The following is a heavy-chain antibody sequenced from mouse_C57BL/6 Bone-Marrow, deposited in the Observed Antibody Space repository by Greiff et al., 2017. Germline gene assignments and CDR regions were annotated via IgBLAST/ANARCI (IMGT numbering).Heavy chain of an antibody. CDR3: AKEGHDGYYVGFAY. D-gene: IGHD2-3*01. Sequence: VQLQQSGPELVKPGASVKISCKASGYSFTDYNMNWVKQSNGKSLEWIGVINPNYGTTSYNQKFKGKVTLPVDQSSSTAYMQLNSLTSEDSAVYYCAKEGHDGYYVGFAYWGQGTLVTVSA. CDR1: GYSFTDYN. V-gene: IGHV1-39*01. J-gene: IGHJ3*01. CDR2: INPNYGTT.